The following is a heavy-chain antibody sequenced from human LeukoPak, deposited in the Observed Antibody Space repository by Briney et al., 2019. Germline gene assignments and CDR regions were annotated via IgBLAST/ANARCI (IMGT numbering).Heavy chain of an antibody. D-gene: IGHD3-16*02. CDR1: GGSFSGYY. V-gene: IGHV4-59*01. CDR2: IYYSGST. Sequence: PSETLSLTCAVYGGSFSGYYWSWIRQPPGKGLEWIGYIYYSGSTNYNPSLKSRVTISVDTSKNQFSLKLSSVTAADTAVYYCARDAPYDYVWGSYHYYYMDVWGKGTTVTVSS. CDR3: ARDAPYDYVWGSYHYYYMDV. J-gene: IGHJ6*03.